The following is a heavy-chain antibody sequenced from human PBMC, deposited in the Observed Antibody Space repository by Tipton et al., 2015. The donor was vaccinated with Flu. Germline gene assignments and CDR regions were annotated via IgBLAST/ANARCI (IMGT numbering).Heavy chain of an antibody. CDR2: IYYSGTT. V-gene: IGHV4-61*01. CDR3: ARSRGIEAEAGVWVY. Sequence: TLSLTCTVSGGSVKSGSYYWSWIRQSPGKGLEWIGNIYYSGTTKYTPSLKSRLSMSVDTSKNLFSLNLSSVTAADTAVYYCARSRGIEAEAGVWVYWGQGTLVNVSS. D-gene: IGHD6-13*01. CDR1: GGSVKSGSYY. J-gene: IGHJ4*02.